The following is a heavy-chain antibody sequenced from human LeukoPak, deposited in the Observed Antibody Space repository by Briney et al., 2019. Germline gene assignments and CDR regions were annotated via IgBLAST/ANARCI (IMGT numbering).Heavy chain of an antibody. J-gene: IGHJ4*02. CDR3: ARVTMVRGVTLNY. CDR1: GFTFSSYD. D-gene: IGHD3-10*01. V-gene: IGHV3-13*01. CDR2: IGTAGDT. Sequence: GGSLRLSCAASGFTFSSYDMHWVRHSTGKGLEWVSAIGTAGDTFYLGSVKGRFSISRDNSKNTLYLQMNSLRAEDTAVYYCARVTMVRGVTLNYWGQGTLVTVSS.